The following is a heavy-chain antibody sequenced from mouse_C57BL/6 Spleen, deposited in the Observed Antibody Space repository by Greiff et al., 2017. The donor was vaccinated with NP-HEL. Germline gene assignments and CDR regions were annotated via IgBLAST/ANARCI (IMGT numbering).Heavy chain of an antibody. CDR2: IDPSDSET. D-gene: IGHD1-1*01. CDR1: GYTFTSYW. Sequence: QVQLQQPGAELVRPGSSVKLSCKASGYTFTSYWMHWVKQRPIQGLEWIGNIDPSDSETHYNQKFKDKATLTVDKSSSTAYMQLSSLTSEDSAVYYCARNYYGSSQPLFAYWGQGTLVTVSA. J-gene: IGHJ3*01. V-gene: IGHV1-52*01. CDR3: ARNYYGSSQPLFAY.